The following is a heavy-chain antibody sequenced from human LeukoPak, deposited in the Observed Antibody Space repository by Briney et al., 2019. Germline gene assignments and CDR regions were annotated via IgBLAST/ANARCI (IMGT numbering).Heavy chain of an antibody. J-gene: IGHJ6*03. CDR3: AREIAAAGIEGWGEYYYYYYMDV. V-gene: IGHV4-59*01. CDR2: IYYSGST. D-gene: IGHD6-13*01. CDR1: GGSISSYY. Sequence: SETLSLTCTVSGGSISSYYWSWIRQPPGKGLEWIGYIYYSGSTNYNPSLKSRVTISVDTSKNQFSLKLSSVTAADTAVYYCAREIAAAGIEGWGEYYYYYYMDVWGKGTTVTVSS.